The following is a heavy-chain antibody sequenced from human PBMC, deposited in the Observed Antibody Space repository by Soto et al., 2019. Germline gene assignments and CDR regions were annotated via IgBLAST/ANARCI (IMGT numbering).Heavy chain of an antibody. D-gene: IGHD4-4*01. CDR3: ASYRYDY. Sequence: SQTLSLTCAISGDSISSNSAAWNWIRQSPSRGFEWLGRTYYMSRWYHDYAVSVKSRIIINPDTSKNQVSLQLNSVTPDDTAVYYCASYRYDYWGQGTVVTVSS. CDR1: GDSISSNSAA. CDR2: TYYMSRWYH. J-gene: IGHJ4*02. V-gene: IGHV6-1*01.